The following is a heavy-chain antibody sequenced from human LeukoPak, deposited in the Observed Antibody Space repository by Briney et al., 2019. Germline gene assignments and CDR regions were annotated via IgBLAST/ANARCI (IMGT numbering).Heavy chain of an antibody. J-gene: IGHJ3*02. CDR2: IYYSGST. D-gene: IGHD6-19*01. CDR1: GDSISSYY. V-gene: IGHV4-59*01. CDR3: AREAGLGAFDI. Sequence: KPSETLSLTCTVSGDSISSYYWSWIRQPPGKGLEWIGYIYYSGSTNYNPSLKSRVTISVDTSKNQFSQKLSSVTAADTAVYYCAREAGLGAFDIWGQGKMVTVSS.